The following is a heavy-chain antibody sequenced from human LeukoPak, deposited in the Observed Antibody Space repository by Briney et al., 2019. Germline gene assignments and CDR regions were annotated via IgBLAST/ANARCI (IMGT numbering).Heavy chain of an antibody. J-gene: IGHJ4*02. CDR1: GGSFSGYY. Sequence: LSETLSLTCAVYGGSFSGYYWSWIRHPPGKGLEWIGEINHSGSTNYNPSLKSRVTISVDTSKNQFSLKLSSVTAADTAVYYCAKDALDYYYGSGGSFDYWGQGTLVTVSS. CDR2: INHSGST. V-gene: IGHV4-34*01. D-gene: IGHD3-10*01. CDR3: AKDALDYYYGSGGSFDY.